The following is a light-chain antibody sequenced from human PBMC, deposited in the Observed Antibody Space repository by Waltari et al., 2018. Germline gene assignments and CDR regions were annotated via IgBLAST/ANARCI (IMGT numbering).Light chain of an antibody. Sequence: SYELTQPPSVSVSPGQTARLTCSGDALPKQYAYWYQQKPGQAPVLVIYKDSERPSGIPERFSGSSSGTTVTLTISGVQAEDEADYYCQSNRVFGGGTKLTVL. CDR1: ALPKQY. J-gene: IGLJ2*01. V-gene: IGLV3-25*03. CDR2: KDS. CDR3: QSNRV.